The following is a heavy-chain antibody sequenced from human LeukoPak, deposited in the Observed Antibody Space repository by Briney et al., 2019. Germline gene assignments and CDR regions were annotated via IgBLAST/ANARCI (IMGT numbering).Heavy chain of an antibody. CDR3: ARLLIAYQLLYSWFDP. V-gene: IGHV4-39*07. CDR1: SGSISTSNYY. Sequence: PSETLSLTCTVSSGSISTSNYYWGWVRQPPGKALEWIGNIFYSGSTYYSPSLKSRVTISLDTSRNQFSLKLSSVTAADTAVYYCARLLIAYQLLYSWFDPWGQGTLVTVSS. D-gene: IGHD2-2*02. CDR2: IFYSGST. J-gene: IGHJ5*02.